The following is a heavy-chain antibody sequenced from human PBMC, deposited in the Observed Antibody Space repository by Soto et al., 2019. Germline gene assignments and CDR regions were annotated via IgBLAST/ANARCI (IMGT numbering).Heavy chain of an antibody. CDR2: ISSSSSYI. CDR3: ARDLMAETVNYYYYYYMDV. V-gene: IGHV3-21*01. CDR1: GFTFSSYS. Sequence: GGSLRLSCAASGFTFSSYSMNWVRQAPGKGLEWVSSISSSSSYIYYADSVKGRFTISRDNAKNSLYLQMNSLRAEDTAVYYCARDLMAETVNYYYYYYMDVWGKGTTVTVSS. J-gene: IGHJ6*03. D-gene: IGHD4-17*01.